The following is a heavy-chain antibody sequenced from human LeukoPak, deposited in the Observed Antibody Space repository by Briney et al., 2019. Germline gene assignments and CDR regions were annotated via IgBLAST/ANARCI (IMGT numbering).Heavy chain of an antibody. D-gene: IGHD6-13*01. J-gene: IGHJ4*02. CDR1: GFTFSSYA. V-gene: IGHV3-23*01. Sequence: GGSLRLSCAASGFTFSSYAMSWVRQAPGKGLEWVSAISGSGGSTYYADSVKGRFTISRDNSKNTLYLQMNSLRAEDTAVYYCVSRIAAALSYFDYWGQGTLVTVSS. CDR2: ISGSGGST. CDR3: VSRIAAALSYFDY.